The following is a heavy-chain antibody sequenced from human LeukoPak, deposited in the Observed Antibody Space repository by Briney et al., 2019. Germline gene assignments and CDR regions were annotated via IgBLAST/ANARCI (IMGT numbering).Heavy chain of an antibody. J-gene: IGHJ4*02. D-gene: IGHD2-15*01. CDR1: GYTFTSYG. CDR3: ATDERGGSKADY. V-gene: IGHV1-18*01. Sequence: ASVKVSCKASGYTFTSYGISWVRQAPGQGLEWMGWISAYNGNTNYAQKLQGRVTMTTDTSTSTAYMELRSLRSDDTAVYYCATDERGGSKADYWGQGTLVTVSS. CDR2: ISAYNGNT.